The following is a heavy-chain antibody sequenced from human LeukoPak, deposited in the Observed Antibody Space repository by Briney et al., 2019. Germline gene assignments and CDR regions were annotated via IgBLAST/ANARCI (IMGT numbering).Heavy chain of an antibody. D-gene: IGHD6-19*01. CDR3: VRYSSGWYDY. J-gene: IGHJ4*02. CDR2: ITSNGGST. Sequence: GGSLRLSCAASGFTFSSHAMHWIRQAPGKGLEDVSSITSNGGSTYYADSVRGRFTISRDNSRNTLYLQMGSLRTDDMAVYYCVRYSSGWYDYWGQGTLVTVSS. V-gene: IGHV3-64*02. CDR1: GFTFSSHA.